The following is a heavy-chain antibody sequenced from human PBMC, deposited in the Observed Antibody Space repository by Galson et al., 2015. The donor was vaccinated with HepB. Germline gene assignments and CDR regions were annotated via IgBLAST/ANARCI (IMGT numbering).Heavy chain of an antibody. D-gene: IGHD1-14*01. Sequence: SETLSLTCTVSGGSISSGSYYWSWIRQPAGKGLEWIGEINHSGSTNYSPSLKSRVTISVDTSKNQFSLKLSSVTAADTAVYYCARGEVWVQPYYYYAMDVWGQGTTVTVSS. CDR1: GGSISSGSYY. V-gene: IGHV4-61*10. J-gene: IGHJ6*02. CDR2: INHSGST. CDR3: ARGEVWVQPYYYYAMDV.